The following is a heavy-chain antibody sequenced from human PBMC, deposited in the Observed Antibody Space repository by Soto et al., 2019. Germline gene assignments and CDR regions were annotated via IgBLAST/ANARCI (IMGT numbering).Heavy chain of an antibody. V-gene: IGHV4-39*07. CDR3: ARAGNYDVLSGRMYYFDS. CDR1: GGSISSDSYY. Sequence: TSETLSLTCTVSGGSISSDSYYWGWIRQSPEKGLEWIASISYSGSTYYNPTLKSRLTFSIDTSNSQFSLRLSSVTAADTAVYFCARAGNYDVLSGRMYYFDSWGQGTPVTVSS. D-gene: IGHD3-3*01. CDR2: ISYSGST. J-gene: IGHJ4*02.